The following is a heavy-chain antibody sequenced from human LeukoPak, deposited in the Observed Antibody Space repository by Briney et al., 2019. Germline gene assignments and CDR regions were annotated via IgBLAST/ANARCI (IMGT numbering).Heavy chain of an antibody. J-gene: IGHJ6*04. CDR1: GDSLTSGSRY. V-gene: IGHV4-61*09. CDR3: ARCMSELDYGDYAYYYHMDV. Sequence: SQTLSHTCTVSGDSLTSGSRYWSWIRQPAGEGLEWIGHFYSSTRTTYNPSLESRVTISGDTAKNQFSLKLDSVTAADTAVYFCARCMSELDYGDYAYYYHMDVWGKGTTVTVSS. D-gene: IGHD4-17*01. CDR2: FYSSTRT.